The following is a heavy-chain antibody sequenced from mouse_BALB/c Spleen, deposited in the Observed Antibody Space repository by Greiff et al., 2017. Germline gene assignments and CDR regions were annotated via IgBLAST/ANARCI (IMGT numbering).Heavy chain of an antibody. J-gene: IGHJ4*01. Sequence: EVKLMESGAELVKPGASVKLSCTASGFNIKDTYMHWVKQRPEQGLEWIGRIDPANGNTKYDPKFQGKATITADTSSNTAYLQLSSLTSEDTAVYYCALYDHYAMDYWGQGTSVTVAS. CDR3: ALYDHYAMDY. V-gene: IGHV14-3*02. D-gene: IGHD2-14*01. CDR2: IDPANGNT. CDR1: GFNIKDTY.